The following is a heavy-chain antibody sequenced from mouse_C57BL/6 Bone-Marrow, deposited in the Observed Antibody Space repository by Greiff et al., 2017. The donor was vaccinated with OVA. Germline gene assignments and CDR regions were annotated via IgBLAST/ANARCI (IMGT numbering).Heavy chain of an antibody. CDR2: IDPSDSYT. CDR3: FIANVDY. CDR1: GYTFTSYW. J-gene: IGHJ2*01. V-gene: IGHV1-69*01. Sequence: QVQLQQPGAELVMPGASVKLSCKASGYTFTSYWMHWVKQRPGQGLEWIGEIDPSDSYTNYNQKFKGKSTLTVDKSSSTAYMQLSSLTSEDSAVYSCFIANVDYGGQGTTPTVSS. D-gene: IGHD1-1*01.